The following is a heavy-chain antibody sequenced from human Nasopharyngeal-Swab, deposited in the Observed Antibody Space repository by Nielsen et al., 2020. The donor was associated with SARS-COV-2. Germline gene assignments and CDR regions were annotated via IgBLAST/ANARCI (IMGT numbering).Heavy chain of an antibody. CDR2: ISSSSIYI. CDR1: GFTFTNYN. V-gene: IGHV3-21*01. J-gene: IGHJ6*02. Sequence: GGSLRPSCAASGFTFTNYNFNWVRQAPGKGLEWVSSISSSSIYIYYADSVKGRFTISRDNAKNSLYLQMNSLRAEDTAVYYCARDGLDYDFWSAYFMDVWGQGTTVTVSS. CDR3: ARDGLDYDFWSAYFMDV. D-gene: IGHD3-3*01.